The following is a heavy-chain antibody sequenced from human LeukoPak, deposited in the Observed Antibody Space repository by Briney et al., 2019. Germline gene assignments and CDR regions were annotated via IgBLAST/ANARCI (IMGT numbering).Heavy chain of an antibody. V-gene: IGHV3-7*01. CDR1: GFTFSSYW. Sequence: PGGSLRLSCAPSGFTFSSYWMSWVRQAPGKGLEWVATIKQDGSEKYYLDSVKGRFTVTRDNAKNSLYLQVNSLRAEDTALFYCARGDKYGGNSVTFDLWGQGTMVTVYS. D-gene: IGHD4-23*01. CDR3: ARGDKYGGNSVTFDL. CDR2: IKQDGSEK. J-gene: IGHJ3*01.